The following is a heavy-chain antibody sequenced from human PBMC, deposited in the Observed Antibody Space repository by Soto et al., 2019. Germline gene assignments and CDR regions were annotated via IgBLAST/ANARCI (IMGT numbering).Heavy chain of an antibody. V-gene: IGHV1-69*13. CDR3: ARDLGRQYYDSSGYLFDY. CDR1: GGTFSSYA. Sequence: SVKVSCKASGGTFSSYAISWVRQAPGQGLEWMGGIIPIFGTANYAQKFQGRVTITADESTSTAYMELSSLRSDDTAVYYCARDLGRQYYDSSGYLFDYWGQGTLVTVSS. J-gene: IGHJ4*02. CDR2: IIPIFGTA. D-gene: IGHD3-22*01.